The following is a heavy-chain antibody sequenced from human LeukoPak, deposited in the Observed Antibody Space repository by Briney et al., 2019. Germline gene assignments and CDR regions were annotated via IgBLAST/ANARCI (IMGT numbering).Heavy chain of an antibody. V-gene: IGHV4-4*07. D-gene: IGHD4-17*01. CDR1: GGSISSYY. CDR3: ARAGDYGDSFDY. J-gene: IGHJ4*02. Sequence: SETLSLTCSVSGGSISSYYWSWIRQTAGKGLEWIGRINASGSTRFNPSLKSRVTMSVDTSKNQFSLKLSSVTAADTAVYYCARAGDYGDSFDYWGQGTLVTVSS. CDR2: INASGST.